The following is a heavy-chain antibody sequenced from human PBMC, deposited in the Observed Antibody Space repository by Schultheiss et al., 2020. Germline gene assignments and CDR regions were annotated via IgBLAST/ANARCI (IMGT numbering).Heavy chain of an antibody. J-gene: IGHJ6*02. CDR1: GFTFSSYA. CDR2: ISGSGGST. Sequence: GGSLRLSCAASGFTFSSYAMSWVRQAPGKGLEWVSGISGSGGSTYYADSVKGRFTISRDNSKNTLYLQMNSLRAEDTAVYYCARDTATYPFRFGYYYAMDVWGQGTTVTVS. V-gene: IGHV3-23*01. CDR3: ARDTATYPFRFGYYYAMDV. D-gene: IGHD3-3*01.